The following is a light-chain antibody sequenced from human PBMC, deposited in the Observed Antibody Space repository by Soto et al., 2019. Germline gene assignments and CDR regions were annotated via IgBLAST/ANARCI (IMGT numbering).Light chain of an antibody. CDR3: QQYGRSLT. V-gene: IGKV3-20*01. CDR2: NAS. CDR1: DNIGTN. Sequence: VVTQFPATLSVSPGERATLSCRAGDNIGTNIAWYQHKPGQSPRLLIYNASSRATGIPDRFSGSGSGTDFTLTIRGLEPEDFAVYYCQQYGRSLTFGPGTKVDIK. J-gene: IGKJ3*01.